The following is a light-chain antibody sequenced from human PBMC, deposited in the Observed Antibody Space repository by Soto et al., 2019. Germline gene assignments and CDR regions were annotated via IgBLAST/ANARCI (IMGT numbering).Light chain of an antibody. CDR2: YDS. V-gene: IGLV3-21*04. CDR1: NIGSKS. Sequence: SYELTQPPSVSAAPGKTATITCEKNNIGSKSVHWYQQKQGQAPVLAIYYDSDRPSGIPERVSGSNSGNTATLTISRVEAGDEADDYCQMWDSSSDQPVVFGGGTKLTVL. CDR3: QMWDSSSDQPVV. J-gene: IGLJ2*01.